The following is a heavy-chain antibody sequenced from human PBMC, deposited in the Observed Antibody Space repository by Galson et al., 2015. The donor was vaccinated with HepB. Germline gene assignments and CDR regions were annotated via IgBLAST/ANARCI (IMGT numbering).Heavy chain of an antibody. CDR2: ISAYNGNT. Sequence: SVKVSCKASGYTFTSYGISWVRQAPGQGLEWMGWISAYNGNTNYAQKLQGRVTMTTDTSTSTAYMELRSLRSDDTAVYYCARIGHYYGSGSYYNGEYYYYYGMDVWGQGTTVTVSS. J-gene: IGHJ6*02. V-gene: IGHV1-18*04. D-gene: IGHD3-10*01. CDR1: GYTFTSYG. CDR3: ARIGHYYGSGSYYNGEYYYYYGMDV.